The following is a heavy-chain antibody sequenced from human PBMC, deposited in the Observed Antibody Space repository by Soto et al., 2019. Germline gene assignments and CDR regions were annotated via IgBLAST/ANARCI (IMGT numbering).Heavy chain of an antibody. CDR2: IKTNTEAETT. Sequence: EVQLVESGGGLVKPGGSLRLSCAASGFTFNKALAHWIRQAPGKGLEWLGRIKTNTEAETTDYAAIVEGRFTISKDDSEKTLFLQMNSLNTEDTAVYYCLTDENWGINRYRFYWGRGTLVTVSS. CDR1: GFTFNKAL. V-gene: IGHV3-15*01. CDR3: LTDENWGINRYRFY. J-gene: IGHJ4*02. D-gene: IGHD3-16*02.